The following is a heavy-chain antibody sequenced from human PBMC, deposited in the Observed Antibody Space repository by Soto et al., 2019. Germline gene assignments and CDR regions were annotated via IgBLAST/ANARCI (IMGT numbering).Heavy chain of an antibody. J-gene: IGHJ5*02. CDR1: GGSISSYY. Sequence: SETLSLTCTVSGGSISSYYWSWIRQPPGKGLEWIGYIYYSGSTNYNPSLKSRVTISVDTSKNQFSLKLSSVTAADTAVYYCARVTFTIFGVVTDWFDPWGQGTLVTVSS. CDR2: IYYSGST. CDR3: ARVTFTIFGVVTDWFDP. V-gene: IGHV4-59*01. D-gene: IGHD3-3*01.